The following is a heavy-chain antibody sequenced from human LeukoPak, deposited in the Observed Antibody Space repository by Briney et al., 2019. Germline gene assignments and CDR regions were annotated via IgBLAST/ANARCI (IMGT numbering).Heavy chain of an antibody. V-gene: IGHV4-39*01. D-gene: IGHD6-13*01. CDR2: IYYSGST. CDR1: GGSISSSSYY. J-gene: IGHJ5*02. Sequence: SETLSLTCTVSGGSISSSSYYWGWIRQPPGKGLEWIGSIYYSGSTYYNPSLKSRVTISVDTSKNQFSLKLSSVTAADTAVYYCTRHAVVGIAAVVNWFDPWGQGTLVTVSS. CDR3: TRHAVVGIAAVVNWFDP.